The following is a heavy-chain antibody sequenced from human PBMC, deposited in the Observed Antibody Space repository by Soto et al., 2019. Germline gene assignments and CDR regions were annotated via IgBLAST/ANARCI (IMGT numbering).Heavy chain of an antibody. CDR2: IDPSDSQT. CDR3: ARQIYDSDTGPNFQYYFDS. J-gene: IGHJ4*02. CDR1: GYSLAGYW. V-gene: IGHV5-10-1*01. Sequence: ESLKISGKGSGYSLAGYWITWVRQNPGKGLEWMGRIDPSDSQTYYSPSFRGHVTISVTKSITTVFLQWSSLRASDTAMYYCARQIYDSDTGPNFQYYFDSWGQGTPVTVSS. D-gene: IGHD3-22*01.